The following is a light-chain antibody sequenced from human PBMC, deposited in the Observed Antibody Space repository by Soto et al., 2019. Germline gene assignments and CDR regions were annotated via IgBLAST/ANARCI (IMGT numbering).Light chain of an antibody. CDR1: QDIHRY. J-gene: IGKJ5*01. CDR2: APS. V-gene: IGKV1-16*01. CDR3: QQYDNYPLS. Sequence: IQLSQSPVSLAASVGGRVTITCRASQDIHRYRAWFLEKPGQAPKSLIYAPSSLQLGVPSRFSGSGSGTEFTLTISSLQPEDFATYYCQQYDNYPLSIGHGTRLEIK.